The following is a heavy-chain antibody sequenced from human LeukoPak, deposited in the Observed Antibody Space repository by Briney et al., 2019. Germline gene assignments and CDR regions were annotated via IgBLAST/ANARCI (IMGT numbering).Heavy chain of an antibody. D-gene: IGHD5-24*01. Sequence: PGRSLRLSCAASGFTFDDYAMHWVRQAPWKGLEWVSGISWNSGSIGYADSVKGRFTISRDNPKNLLFLQINSLRVEDTAVYYCARETPRRGETRDGYRWGQGTLVTVSS. V-gene: IGHV3-9*01. CDR2: ISWNSGSI. CDR1: GFTFDDYA. CDR3: ARETPRRGETRDGYR. J-gene: IGHJ4*02.